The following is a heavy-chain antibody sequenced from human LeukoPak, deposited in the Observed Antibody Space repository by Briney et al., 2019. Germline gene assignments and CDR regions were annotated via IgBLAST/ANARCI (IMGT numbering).Heavy chain of an antibody. CDR1: GASISNYY. CDR3: AIGYSSGWYDFDY. J-gene: IGHJ4*02. D-gene: IGHD6-19*01. V-gene: IGHV4-4*07. CDR2: IYNGGST. Sequence: SETLSLTCIVSGASISNYYWSWIRHPAGKGPEWIGRIYNGGSTNYNSSLRSRITISLDTSKNQFSLKLTSVTAADTAVYYCAIGYSSGWYDFDYWGQGTLVTVSS.